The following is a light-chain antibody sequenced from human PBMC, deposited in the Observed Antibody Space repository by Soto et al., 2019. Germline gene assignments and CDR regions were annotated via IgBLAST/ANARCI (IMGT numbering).Light chain of an antibody. J-gene: IGLJ3*02. Sequence: QSALTQPASVSGSPGQSITISCTGTSSDVGAYNYVSWYQQHPGKAPKLMIYEVSNRPSGVSNRFSGSKSANTASLTISGLPPGDEADYYCSSYTSSSTWLFGGGSKLTV. CDR3: SSYTSSSTWL. V-gene: IGLV2-14*03. CDR2: EVS. CDR1: SSDVGAYNY.